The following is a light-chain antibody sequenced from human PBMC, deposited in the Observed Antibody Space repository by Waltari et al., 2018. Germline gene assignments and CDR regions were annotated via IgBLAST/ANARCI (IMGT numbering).Light chain of an antibody. CDR1: QSIRTY. CDR2: ATS. J-gene: IGKJ1*01. V-gene: IGKV1-39*01. CDR3: QQTYSTPWT. Sequence: DIQMTQSPSSLSASVGDRTTITCRASQSIRTYLNWYLQRPGKAPRLLIYATSGLQSGAPSRFSGSGSGTEFALTVSSLQREDFGTYYCQQTYSTPWTFGRGTKVEI.